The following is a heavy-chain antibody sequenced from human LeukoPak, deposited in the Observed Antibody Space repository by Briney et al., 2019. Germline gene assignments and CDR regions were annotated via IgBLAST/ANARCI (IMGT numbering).Heavy chain of an antibody. V-gene: IGHV3-15*01. CDR2: IKSKTDGGTT. D-gene: IGHD3-9*01. CDR1: GFTFSNAW. J-gene: IGHJ4*02. CDR3: TTDLYSYDTLTGSIYFDY. Sequence: GGSLRLSCAASGFTFSNAWTSWVRQAPGKGLEWVGRIKSKTDGGTTDYAAPVKGRFTISRDDSKNTLYLQMNSLKTEDTAVYYCTTDLYSYDTLTGSIYFDYWGQGTLVTVSS.